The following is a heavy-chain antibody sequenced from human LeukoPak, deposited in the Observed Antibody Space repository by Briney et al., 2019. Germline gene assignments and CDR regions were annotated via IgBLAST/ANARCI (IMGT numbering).Heavy chain of an antibody. CDR2: ISFDGSSQ. CDR1: GFTFSSYE. J-gene: IGHJ4*02. V-gene: IGHV3-30*18. Sequence: GGSLRLSCAASGFTFSSYEMNWVRQAPGKGLEWVALISFDGSSQYYADSVKGRFTISRDNSKNTLYLQMNSLRAEDTAAYYCAKPPEVGATVGYFDYWGQGTLVTVSS. D-gene: IGHD1-26*01. CDR3: AKPPEVGATVGYFDY.